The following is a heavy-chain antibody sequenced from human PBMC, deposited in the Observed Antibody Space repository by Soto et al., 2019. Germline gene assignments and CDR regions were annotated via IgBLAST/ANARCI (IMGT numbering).Heavy chain of an antibody. CDR1: GYTFTSYG. CDR2: ISAYNGNT. V-gene: IGHV1-18*01. D-gene: IGHD3-9*01. CDR3: ARESGPEVYDILTGPDY. J-gene: IGHJ4*02. Sequence: GASVKVSCKASGYTFTSYGISWVRQAPGQGLEWMGWISAYNGNTNYAQKLQGRVTMTTDTSTSTAYMELRSLRSDDTAVYYCARESGPEVYDILTGPDYWGQGTLDTVSS.